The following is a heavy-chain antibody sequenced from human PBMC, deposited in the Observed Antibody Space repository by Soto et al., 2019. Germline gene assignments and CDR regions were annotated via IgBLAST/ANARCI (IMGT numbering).Heavy chain of an antibody. V-gene: IGHV4-30-4*01. CDR2: IYYSGNT. CDR3: ARSSLYALAV. Sequence: SENLPDTNCGSGGSIRRGYYHGSWIRQPTGKGLEWIGNIYYSGNTYYNPSLKSRLIISIDTSKNQFSLKVGSVTASFSAVHYCARSSLYALAVWCQCTTVT. CDR1: GGSIRRGYYH. J-gene: IGHJ6*02.